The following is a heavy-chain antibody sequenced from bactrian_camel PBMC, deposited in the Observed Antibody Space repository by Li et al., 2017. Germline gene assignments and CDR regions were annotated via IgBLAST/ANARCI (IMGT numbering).Heavy chain of an antibody. D-gene: IGHD1*01. V-gene: IGHV3S1*01. CDR1: DDPTSKYYMDDTYC. CDR2: IYTGDGST. J-gene: IGHJ4*01. CDR3: VADGPCRAYAGSWRLSQDYKY. Sequence: HVQLVESGGGSVQAGGSLRLACKVTDDPTSKYYMDDTYCMGWFRQAPGKERVGVAVIYTGDGSTFYADSVKGPFTISQDNAKKSVTLQMNNLKPEDTAMYYCVADGPCRAYAGSWRLSQDYKYWTLGTQVTVS.